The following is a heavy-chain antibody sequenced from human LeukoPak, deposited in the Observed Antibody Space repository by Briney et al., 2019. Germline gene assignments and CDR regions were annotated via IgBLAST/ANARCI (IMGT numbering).Heavy chain of an antibody. D-gene: IGHD6-13*01. CDR1: GGSMGSISYY. CDR3: ARHVTLTGIPLRQPNWFDP. Sequence: SETLSLTCTVSGGSMGSISYYWGWIRQPPGKGLEWIGSMYYSGSTYYNPSLKSRVTISVDTSKNQFSLKLSSVTAADTAVYYCARHVTLTGIPLRQPNWFDPWGQGTLVTVSS. CDR2: MYYSGST. V-gene: IGHV4-39*01. J-gene: IGHJ5*02.